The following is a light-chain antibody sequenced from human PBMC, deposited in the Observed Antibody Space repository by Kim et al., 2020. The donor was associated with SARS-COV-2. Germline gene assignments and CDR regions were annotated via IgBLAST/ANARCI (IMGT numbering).Light chain of an antibody. V-gene: IGLV6-57*03. CDR2: DDD. CDR3: QSYDATNHCV. Sequence: NFMLTQPHSVSASPGKTVTISCTRSSGNIVSNFVQWYQQRPGSAPTTLIYDDDKRPSGVPDQFSGSIDTSSNSASPTISGLQTEDEAAYYCQSYDATNHCVFGTGTKVTVL. CDR1: SGNIVSNF. J-gene: IGLJ1*01.